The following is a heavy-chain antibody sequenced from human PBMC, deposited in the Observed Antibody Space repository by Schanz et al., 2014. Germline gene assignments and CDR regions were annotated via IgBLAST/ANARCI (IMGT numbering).Heavy chain of an antibody. Sequence: QVQLVQSGAEVKKPGASVKVSCKASGYTFSSYGITWVRQAPGQGLEWMGWINGYNGHTLYAQKFQGRVTMTRNTSMSTAYIERHILTSEDTAVYYCARGRTLDYWGQGTLVTVSS. CDR2: INGYNGHT. CDR3: ARGRTLDY. J-gene: IGHJ4*02. V-gene: IGHV1-18*01. CDR1: GYTFSSYG.